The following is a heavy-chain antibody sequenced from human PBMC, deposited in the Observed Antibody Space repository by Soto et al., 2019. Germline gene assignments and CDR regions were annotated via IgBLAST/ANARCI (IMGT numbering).Heavy chain of an antibody. V-gene: IGHV3-48*01. J-gene: IGHJ6*03. Sequence: GGSLRLSCAASGFTFSSYSMNWVRQAPGKGLEWVSYISSSSSTIYYADSVKGRFTISRDNAKNSLYLQMNSLRAEDTAVYYCAREGVQNYYYYYYYMDVWGKGTTVTVSS. CDR2: ISSSSSTI. D-gene: IGHD1-1*01. CDR1: GFTFSSYS. CDR3: AREGVQNYYYYYYYMDV.